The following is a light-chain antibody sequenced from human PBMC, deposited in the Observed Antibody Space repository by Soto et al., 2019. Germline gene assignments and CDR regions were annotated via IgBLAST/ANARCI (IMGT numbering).Light chain of an antibody. V-gene: IGLV4-69*01. CDR2: VNSDGTH. CDR3: QTWGTGGWV. CDR1: SGHSTSA. Sequence: QSVLTQSPSASASLGASVKFTCTVSSGHSTSAIAWHQQQPEKGPRFLMKVNSDGTHNKGDGIPDRFSGSSSGAERYLTISSLQSEDEADYYCQTWGTGGWVFGGGTQLTVL. J-gene: IGLJ3*02.